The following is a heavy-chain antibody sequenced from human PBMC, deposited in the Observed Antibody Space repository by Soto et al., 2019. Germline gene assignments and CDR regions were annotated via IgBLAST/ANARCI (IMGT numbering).Heavy chain of an antibody. CDR3: ASLIVYYDYIWGGYRPYDAFDI. CDR1: GYTFTSYG. J-gene: IGHJ3*02. V-gene: IGHV1-18*01. CDR2: ISAYNGNT. D-gene: IGHD3-16*02. Sequence: ASVKVSCKASGYTFTSYGISWVRQAPGQGLEWMGWISAYNGNTNYAQKLQGRVTMTTDTSTSTAYMELRSLRSDDTAVYYCASLIVYYDYIWGGYRPYDAFDIWGQGTMVTVSS.